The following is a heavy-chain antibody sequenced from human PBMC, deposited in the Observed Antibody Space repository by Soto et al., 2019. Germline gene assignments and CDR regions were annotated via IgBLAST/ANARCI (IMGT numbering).Heavy chain of an antibody. J-gene: IGHJ4*02. CDR3: IKDAPNGSIDD. D-gene: IGHD3-10*01. CDR1: GFRFEQYV. CDR2: VSPTGDTV. Sequence: VQVVASGGGLVQPGRSLRLSCAVSGFRFEQYVMQWVRQAPGKGLACVSTVSPTGDTVAYADSVEGRFTVSKDNTKNSLYLQMNSLKGDDTAFYYCIKDAPNGSIDDWGQGTLVTISS. V-gene: IGHV3-9*01.